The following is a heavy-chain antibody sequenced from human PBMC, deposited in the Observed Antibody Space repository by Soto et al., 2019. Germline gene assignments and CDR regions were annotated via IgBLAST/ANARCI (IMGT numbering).Heavy chain of an antibody. D-gene: IGHD6-19*01. Sequence: LRLSCVASGITFSYDGMHWVRQAPGKGLEWVAVIWHDGSNKYYADSVNGRFTISRDNSKNTLFLQMNSLRDEDTAVYFCARDTRPALADEGAFDSWGQGTLVTVSS. J-gene: IGHJ4*02. CDR2: IWHDGSNK. CDR1: GITFSYDG. CDR3: ARDTRPALADEGAFDS. V-gene: IGHV3-33*01.